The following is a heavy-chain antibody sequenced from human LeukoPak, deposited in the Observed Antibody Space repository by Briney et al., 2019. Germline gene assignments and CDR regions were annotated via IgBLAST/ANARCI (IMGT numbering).Heavy chain of an antibody. CDR2: ISSNGGST. CDR3: AREVVGASSGDY. V-gene: IGHV3-64D*06. CDR1: GFTFSSYA. D-gene: IGHD1-26*01. Sequence: GGSLRLSCSASGFTFSSYAMHWVRQAPGKGLEYVSAISSNGGSTYYADSVKGRFTISRDNSKNTLYLQMSSLGAEDTAVYYCAREVVGASSGDYWGQGTLVTVSS. J-gene: IGHJ4*02.